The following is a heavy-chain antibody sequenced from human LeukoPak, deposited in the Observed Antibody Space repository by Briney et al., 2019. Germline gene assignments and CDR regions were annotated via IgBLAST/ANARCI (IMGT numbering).Heavy chain of an antibody. CDR2: IWYDGSNK. Sequence: PGRSLRLSCAASGFTFSSYGIHWVRQAPGKGLEWGAVIWYDGSNKYYAGSVKGRFTISRDNSKNTLYLQMNSLRTEDTAVYYCAKAEGYDILTGLDYWGQGTLVTVSS. CDR3: AKAEGYDILTGLDY. CDR1: GFTFSSYG. J-gene: IGHJ4*02. D-gene: IGHD3-9*01. V-gene: IGHV3-33*06.